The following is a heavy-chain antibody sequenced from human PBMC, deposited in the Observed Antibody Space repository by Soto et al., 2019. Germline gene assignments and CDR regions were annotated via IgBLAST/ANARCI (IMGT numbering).Heavy chain of an antibody. Sequence: HPGGFLRLSCAASGFTFSNYAMSWVRQAPGKGLEWVSAISGSGGSTYYADSVKGRFTISRDNSKNTLYLQMNSLRAEDTAVYYCAKVSYNWNYVYYMDVWGKGTTVTVSS. D-gene: IGHD1-20*01. CDR1: GFTFSNYA. V-gene: IGHV3-23*01. J-gene: IGHJ6*03. CDR2: ISGSGGST. CDR3: AKVSYNWNYVYYMDV.